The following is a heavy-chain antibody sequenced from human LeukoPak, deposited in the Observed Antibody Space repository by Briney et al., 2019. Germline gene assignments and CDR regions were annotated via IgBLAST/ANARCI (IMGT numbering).Heavy chain of an antibody. CDR1: GYTFTSYY. CDR2: INPSGGST. Sequence: ASVKVSCKASGYTFTSYYMHWVRQAPGQGLEWMGIINPSGGSTSYAQKFQGRVTMTRDTSTSTVYMELSSLRSEDTAVYYCARPGYCSGGSCSRYWYFDLWGRGTLVTVSS. CDR3: ARPGYCSGGSCSRYWYFDL. D-gene: IGHD2-15*01. V-gene: IGHV1-46*01. J-gene: IGHJ2*01.